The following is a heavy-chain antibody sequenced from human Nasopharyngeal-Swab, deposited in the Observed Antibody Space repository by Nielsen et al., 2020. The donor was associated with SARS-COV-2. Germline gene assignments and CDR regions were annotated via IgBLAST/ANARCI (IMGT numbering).Heavy chain of an antibody. CDR3: ARGLGELRFLEWLSAKNPDAFDI. J-gene: IGHJ3*02. V-gene: IGHV1-18*01. CDR1: GYTFTSYG. CDR2: ISAYNGNT. Sequence: ASVKVSCKASGYTFTSYGISWVRQAPGQGLEWMGWISAYNGNTNYAQKLQGRVTMTTDTSTSTVYMELSSLTSEDTAVYFCARGLGELRFLEWLSAKNPDAFDIWGQGTMVTVSS. D-gene: IGHD3-3*01.